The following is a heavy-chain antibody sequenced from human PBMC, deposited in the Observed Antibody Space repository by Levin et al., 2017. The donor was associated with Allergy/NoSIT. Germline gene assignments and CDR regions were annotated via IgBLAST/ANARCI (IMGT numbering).Heavy chain of an antibody. J-gene: IGHJ4*02. CDR1: GFPFSGYS. V-gene: IGHV3-30*04. CDR3: ARDQMVRGVIMGD. Sequence: PGGSLRLSCAASGFPFSGYSMHWVRQAPGKGLEWVALISYDENKYYADSVKGRFTISRDNSKNTLYLQMNSLRPEDTAVYYCARDQMVRGVIMGDWGQGTLVTVSS. CDR2: ISYDENK. D-gene: IGHD3-10*01.